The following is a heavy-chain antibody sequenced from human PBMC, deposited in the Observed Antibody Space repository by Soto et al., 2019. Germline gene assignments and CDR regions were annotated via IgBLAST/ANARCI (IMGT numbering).Heavy chain of an antibody. D-gene: IGHD3-3*01. CDR3: ARVMSVYDFWSGTTTQYYYYYYMDV. CDR1: GGSISSYY. CDR2: IYYSGST. V-gene: IGHV4-59*01. J-gene: IGHJ6*03. Sequence: SETLSLTCTVSGGSISSYYWSWIRQPPGKGLEWIGYIYYSGSTNYNPSLKSRVTISVDTSKNQFSLKLSSVTAADTAVYYCARVMSVYDFWSGTTTQYYYYYYMDVWGKGTTVTVSS.